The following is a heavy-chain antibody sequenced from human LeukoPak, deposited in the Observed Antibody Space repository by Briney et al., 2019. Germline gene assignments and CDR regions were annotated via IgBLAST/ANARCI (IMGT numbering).Heavy chain of an antibody. Sequence: TSSETLSLSCTVSGGSINNYYWIWIRQPPGKGLECIGYIYFSGSTNYNPSLKSRVTISVDTSNNQFSLKLSSVTAADTAVYYCARCHKESSWPGGYFDLWGRGTLVTVSS. V-gene: IGHV4-59*01. CDR1: GGSINNYY. CDR2: IYFSGST. D-gene: IGHD6-13*01. CDR3: ARCHKESSWPGGYFDL. J-gene: IGHJ2*01.